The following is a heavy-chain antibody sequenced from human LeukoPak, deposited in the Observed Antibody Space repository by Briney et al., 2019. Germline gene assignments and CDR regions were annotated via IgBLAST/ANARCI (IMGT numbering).Heavy chain of an antibody. D-gene: IGHD2-2*01. J-gene: IGHJ4*02. CDR2: ISGSGGST. Sequence: GGPLRLSCAASGFTFSSYAMSWVRQAPGKGLEWVSAISGSGGSTYYADSVKGRFTISRDNSKNTLYLQMNSLRAEDTAVYYCAKDHAVVVPAANFLRFSYFDYWGQGTLVTVSS. CDR1: GFTFSSYA. CDR3: AKDHAVVVPAANFLRFSYFDY. V-gene: IGHV3-23*01.